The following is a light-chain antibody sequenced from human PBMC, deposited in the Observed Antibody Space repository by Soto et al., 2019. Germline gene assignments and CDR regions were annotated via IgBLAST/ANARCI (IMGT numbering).Light chain of an antibody. J-gene: IGLJ2*01. Sequence: QSVLTQPRSVSGSPGQSVTISCTGTSSDVGGYNYVSWYQQHPGKAPKLMIYDASKRPSGVPDRFSGSKSGNTASLTISGLQAEDEADYYCCSYAGSYTPHVVFGGGTKVTVL. CDR1: SSDVGGYNY. CDR2: DAS. V-gene: IGLV2-11*01. CDR3: CSYAGSYTPHVV.